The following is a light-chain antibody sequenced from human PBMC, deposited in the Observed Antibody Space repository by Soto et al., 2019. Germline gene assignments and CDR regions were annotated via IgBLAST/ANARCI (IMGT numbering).Light chain of an antibody. Sequence: DIQLTQSPSFLSASVGDRVTITCRASQGISSYLAWYQQKPGKPPKVLIYAASALQSGVPSRFSGSGSGTEFTLTSGGLQPEDFATYYCQQIKSYPLTFGGGTQVETK. V-gene: IGKV1-9*01. CDR1: QGISSY. CDR3: QQIKSYPLT. J-gene: IGKJ4*01. CDR2: AAS.